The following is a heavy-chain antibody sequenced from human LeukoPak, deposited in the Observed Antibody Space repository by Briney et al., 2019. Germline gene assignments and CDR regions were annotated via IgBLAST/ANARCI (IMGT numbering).Heavy chain of an antibody. Sequence: SETLSLTCTVSGGSISSYYWSWIRQPPGKGLECIGYIYYSGSTNYNPSLKSRVTISVDTSKNLFSLKLSSVTAADTAVYYCARSARDYYDSSGLPVSWGQGTLVTVSS. J-gene: IGHJ5*02. CDR3: ARSARDYYDSSGLPVS. D-gene: IGHD3-22*01. CDR2: IYYSGST. V-gene: IGHV4-59*08. CDR1: GGSISSYY.